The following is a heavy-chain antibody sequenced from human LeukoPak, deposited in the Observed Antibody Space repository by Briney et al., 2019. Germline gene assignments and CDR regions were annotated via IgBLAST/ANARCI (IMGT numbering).Heavy chain of an antibody. CDR3: ATKNSSGWYRSPDDAFDI. CDR2: IKQDGSEK. D-gene: IGHD6-19*01. CDR1: GFTFSSYW. Sequence: GGSLRLSCAASGFTFSSYWMSWVRQAPGKGLEWVANIKQDGSEKYYVDSVKGRFTIPRDNAKNSLYLQMNSLRAEDTAVYYCATKNSSGWYRSPDDAFDIWGQGTMVTVSS. J-gene: IGHJ3*02. V-gene: IGHV3-7*01.